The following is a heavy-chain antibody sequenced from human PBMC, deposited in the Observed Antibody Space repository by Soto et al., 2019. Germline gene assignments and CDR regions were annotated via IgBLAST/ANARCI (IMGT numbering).Heavy chain of an antibody. V-gene: IGHV3-30*18. CDR1: GFTFRLFG. Sequence: GFLRLSCAGSGFTFRLFGMNCVRQAPGKGLEWVARISNDGSNEYYVDSVKGRFTISRDNSKNTLYLQMDSLRAEDTAVYYCAKGEVRGIIPSYFDYWGLGTLVTVPQ. J-gene: IGHJ4*02. D-gene: IGHD3-10*01. CDR2: ISNDGSNE. CDR3: AKGEVRGIIPSYFDY.